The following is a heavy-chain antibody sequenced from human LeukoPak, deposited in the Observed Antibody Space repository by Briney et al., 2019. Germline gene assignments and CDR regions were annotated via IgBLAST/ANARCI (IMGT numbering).Heavy chain of an antibody. D-gene: IGHD6-13*01. J-gene: IGHJ4*02. CDR3: ARAPRYTNSWYYFDY. CDR1: GGSISSDGYY. Sequence: SQTLSLTCTATGGSISSDGYYWSWIRQRPGRVLEWIGYIYYTGTTYFNPSLKSRITISLNMSKNQFSLKLTSMSAADTAVYYCARAPRYTNSWYYFDYWGQGTQVTVSS. V-gene: IGHV4-31*03. CDR2: IYYTGTT.